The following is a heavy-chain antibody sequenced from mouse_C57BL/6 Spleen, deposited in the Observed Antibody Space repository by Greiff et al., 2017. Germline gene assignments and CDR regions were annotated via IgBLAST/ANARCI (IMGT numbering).Heavy chain of an antibody. J-gene: IGHJ2*01. CDR3: ARGEGGSGYSFDY. CDR1: GYAFSSSW. D-gene: IGHD3-2*02. Sequence: QVQLQQSGPELVKPGASVKISCKASGYAFSSSWMNWVKQRPGKGLEWIGRIYPGDGDTNYNGKFKGKATLTADKSSSTAYMQLSSLTSEDSAVYFCARGEGGSGYSFDYWGQGTTLTVSS. V-gene: IGHV1-82*01. CDR2: IYPGDGDT.